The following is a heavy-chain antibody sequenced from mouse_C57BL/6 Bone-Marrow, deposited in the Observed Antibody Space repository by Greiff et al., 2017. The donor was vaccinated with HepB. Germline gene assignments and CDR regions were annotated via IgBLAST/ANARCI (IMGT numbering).Heavy chain of an antibody. J-gene: IGHJ4*01. V-gene: IGHV2-5*01. CDR1: GFSLTSYG. CDR2: IWRGGST. CDR3: AKNPTVVADAMDY. Sequence: VQLQQSGPGLVQPSQSLSITCTVSGFSLTSYGVHWVRQSPGKGLEWLGVIWRGGSTDYNAAFMSRLSNTKDNSKSQVLFKMNSLQADDTAIYYCAKNPTVVADAMDYWGQVTSVTVSS. D-gene: IGHD1-1*01.